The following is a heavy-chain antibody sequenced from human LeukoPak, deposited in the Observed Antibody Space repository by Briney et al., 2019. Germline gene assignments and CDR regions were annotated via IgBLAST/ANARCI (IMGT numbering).Heavy chain of an antibody. D-gene: IGHD1-7*01. J-gene: IGHJ5*02. CDR1: GGSISSYY. Sequence: SETLSLTCTVSGGSISSYYWSWIRQPPGKGLEWIGYIYYSGSTNYNPSLKSRVTISVDTSKNQFSLKLSSVTAADTAAYYCARDRAGGELRYWFDPWGQGTLVTVSS. CDR2: IYYSGST. V-gene: IGHV4-59*01. CDR3: ARDRAGGELRYWFDP.